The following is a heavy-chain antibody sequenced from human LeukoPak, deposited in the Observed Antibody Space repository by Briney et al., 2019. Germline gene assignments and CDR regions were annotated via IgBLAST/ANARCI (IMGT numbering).Heavy chain of an antibody. Sequence: AVKVSCKASGGTFSSNAISWVRQAPGQGLEWMGGIIPIFGTANYAQKFQGRVTITADESTSTAYMELSSLISEDTAVYYCARSYRTYYYYYMDVWGKGTTVTISS. CDR2: IIPIFGTA. CDR3: ARSYRTYYYYYMDV. D-gene: IGHD1-26*01. J-gene: IGHJ6*03. V-gene: IGHV1-69*13. CDR1: GGTFSSNA.